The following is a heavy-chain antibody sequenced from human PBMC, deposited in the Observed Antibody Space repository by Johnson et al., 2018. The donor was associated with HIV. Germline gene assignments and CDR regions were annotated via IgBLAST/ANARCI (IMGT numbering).Heavy chain of an antibody. CDR3: ARDVMEDFWSGSFDAFDI. CDR2: IKQDGSEK. Sequence: VQLVESGGSLVQPGGSLRLSCAASGFTFSSYWMNWVRQAPGKGLQWVANIKQDGSEKYYVDSVKGRFTISRDNAKNSLYLKMNSLRAEDTAVYYCARDVMEDFWSGSFDAFDIWGQGTMVTVSS. V-gene: IGHV3-7*05. D-gene: IGHD3-3*01. CDR1: GFTFSSYW. J-gene: IGHJ3*02.